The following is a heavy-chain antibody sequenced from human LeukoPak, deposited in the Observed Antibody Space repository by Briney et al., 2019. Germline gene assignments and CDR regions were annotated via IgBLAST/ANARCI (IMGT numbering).Heavy chain of an antibody. CDR1: GGSISSGGYY. V-gene: IGHV4-31*03. D-gene: IGHD3-22*01. Sequence: SETLSLTCTVSGGSISSGGYYWSWIRQHPGKGLEWIGYIYYSGSTYYNPSLKSRVTISVDTSKSQLSLKLNSVTAADTAVYYCARDRNYYDSSGYYFANWGQGTLVTVSS. CDR2: IYYSGST. J-gene: IGHJ4*02. CDR3: ARDRNYYDSSGYYFAN.